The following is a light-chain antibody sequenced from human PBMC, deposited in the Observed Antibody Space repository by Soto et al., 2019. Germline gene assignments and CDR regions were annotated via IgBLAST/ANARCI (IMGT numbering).Light chain of an antibody. CDR3: NSYTSSSTPLVV. CDR1: SSDVGGYHY. V-gene: IGLV2-14*01. CDR2: DVS. J-gene: IGLJ2*01. Sequence: QSVLTQPASVSGSPGQSITISCTGTSSDVGGYHYVSWYQQHPGKAPKLMIYDVSNRPSGVSNRFSGSKSGNTASLTISGLQAEDEADYYCNSYTSSSTPLVVFGGGTTLTVL.